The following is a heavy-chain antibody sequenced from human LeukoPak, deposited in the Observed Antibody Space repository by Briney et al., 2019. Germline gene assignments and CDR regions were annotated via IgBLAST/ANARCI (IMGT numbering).Heavy chain of an antibody. D-gene: IGHD6-13*01. CDR1: GFTFSSYA. CDR3: ARDKSSSWFPAGYFDY. CDR2: ISGSGGST. J-gene: IGHJ4*02. Sequence: GGSLRLSCAASGFTFSSYAMSWVRQAPGKGLEWVSAISGSGGSTYYADSVKGRFTISRDNSKNTLYLQMNSLRAEDTAVYYCARDKSSSWFPAGYFDYWGQGTLVTVSS. V-gene: IGHV3-23*01.